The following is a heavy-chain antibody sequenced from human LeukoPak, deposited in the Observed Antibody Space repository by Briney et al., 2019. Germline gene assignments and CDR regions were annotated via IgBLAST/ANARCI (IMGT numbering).Heavy chain of an antibody. Sequence: SETLSHTCAVYGGSFSGYYWSWIRQPPGKGLEWIGEINHSGSTNYNPSLKSRVTISVDTSKNQFSLKLSSVTAADTAVYYCARRWYYGSGSYYRYYYYYYYMDVWGKGTTVTVSS. CDR1: GGSFSGYY. CDR3: ARRWYYGSGSYYRYYYYYYYMDV. CDR2: INHSGST. D-gene: IGHD3-10*01. J-gene: IGHJ6*03. V-gene: IGHV4-34*01.